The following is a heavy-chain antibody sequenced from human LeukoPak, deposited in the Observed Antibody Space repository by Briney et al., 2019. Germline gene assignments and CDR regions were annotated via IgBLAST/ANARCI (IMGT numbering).Heavy chain of an antibody. CDR3: ARDRGGAPFDI. Sequence: GGSLRLSCAASGFTFSSYSMNWVRQAPGKGLEWVSYISSSSSTIYYADSVKGRFTISRDKAKNSLYLQMNSLRAEDTAVYYCARDRGGAPFDIWGQGTMVTVSS. V-gene: IGHV3-48*01. CDR2: ISSSSSTI. J-gene: IGHJ3*02. D-gene: IGHD3-10*01. CDR1: GFTFSSYS.